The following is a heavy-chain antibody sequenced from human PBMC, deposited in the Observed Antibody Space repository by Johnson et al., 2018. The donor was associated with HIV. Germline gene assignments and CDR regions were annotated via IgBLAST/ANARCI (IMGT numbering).Heavy chain of an antibody. CDR2: ISWNSGSL. J-gene: IGHJ3*01. D-gene: IGHD2-15*01. CDR1: GFMFDDYA. Sequence: VQLVESGGGLVQPGGSLRLSCAASGFMFDDYAMHWVRQAPGKGLEWVSRISWNSGSLGYADSVKGRFSISRDNPNNSLYLQMDSLRAEDTAMYYCARAKDAAYPYDAFDVWGHGTMVIVSA. V-gene: IGHV3-9*01. CDR3: ARAKDAAYPYDAFDV.